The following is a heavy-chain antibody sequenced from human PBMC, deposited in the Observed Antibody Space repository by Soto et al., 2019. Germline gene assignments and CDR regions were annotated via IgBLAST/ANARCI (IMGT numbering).Heavy chain of an antibody. D-gene: IGHD7-27*01. CDR1: GFTVSDRR. CDR2: LYFYGSA. Sequence: VQLVETGGGLIQPGGSLRLSWVVSGFTVSDRRMTWVRQAPRQGLEWVADLYFYGSANYADSVRGRLTISKDDSENTVFLEMNNLRAEDTALYYCARVGTSESFFDYWGQGTLVTVSP. J-gene: IGHJ4*02. V-gene: IGHV3-53*02. CDR3: ARVGTSESFFDY.